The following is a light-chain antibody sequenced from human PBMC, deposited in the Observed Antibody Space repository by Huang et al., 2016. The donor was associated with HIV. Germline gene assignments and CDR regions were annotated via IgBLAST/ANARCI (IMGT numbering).Light chain of an antibody. V-gene: IGKV2-28*01. CDR3: MQALQTSFT. CDR1: QSLQNSNGYNY. CDR2: MGS. Sequence: DIVMTQSPISLPVTPGQPASISCRSSQSLQNSNGYNYLDWYVQKPGQSPRLLIYMGSNRASGGRDRFSGSGSGTDFTLKISRVEAEDVGVYYCMQALQTSFTFGGGTKVEIK. J-gene: IGKJ4*01.